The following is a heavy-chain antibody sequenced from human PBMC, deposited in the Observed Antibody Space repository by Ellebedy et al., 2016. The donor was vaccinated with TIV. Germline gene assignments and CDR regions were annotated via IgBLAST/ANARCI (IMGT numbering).Heavy chain of an antibody. Sequence: GESLKISXAASGFTFSSYAMHWVRQAPGKGLEWVAVISYDGSNKYYADSVKGRFTISRDNSKNTLYLQMNSLRAEDTAVYYCARSSSRHAFDIWGQGTMVTVSS. V-gene: IGHV3-30-3*01. CDR1: GFTFSSYA. D-gene: IGHD6-6*01. CDR2: ISYDGSNK. CDR3: ARSSSRHAFDI. J-gene: IGHJ3*02.